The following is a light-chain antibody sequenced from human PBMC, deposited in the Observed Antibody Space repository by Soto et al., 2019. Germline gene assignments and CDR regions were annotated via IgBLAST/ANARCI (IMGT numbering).Light chain of an antibody. CDR3: SSYTSSSTRV. Sequence: QSALTQPASVSGSPGQSITISCTGTSSDVGGYNYVSWYQQHPGKAPKLMIYDVSNRPSGVSNRFSGSKSGNTASLTISGLQAEDEADYCCSSYTSSSTRVFGTGTKSPS. J-gene: IGLJ1*01. CDR2: DVS. CDR1: SSDVGGYNY. V-gene: IGLV2-14*01.